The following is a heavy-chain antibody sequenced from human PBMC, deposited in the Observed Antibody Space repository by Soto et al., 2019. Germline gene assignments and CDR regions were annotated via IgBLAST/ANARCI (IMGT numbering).Heavy chain of an antibody. Sequence: ASVKVSCKASGGTFSSYAISWVRQAPGQGLEWMGGIIPIFGTANYAQKFQGRVTITADESTSTAYMELSSLRSEDTAVYYCARDLVVVAATHGTNYYYGMDVWGQGTTVTVSS. CDR2: IIPIFGTA. J-gene: IGHJ6*02. CDR1: GGTFSSYA. D-gene: IGHD2-15*01. CDR3: ARDLVVVAATHGTNYYYGMDV. V-gene: IGHV1-69*13.